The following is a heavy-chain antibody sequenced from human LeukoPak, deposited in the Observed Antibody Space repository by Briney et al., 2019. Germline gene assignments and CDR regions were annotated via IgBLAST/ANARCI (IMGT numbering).Heavy chain of an antibody. CDR3: ARDLGSGYYIDY. CDR1: GGSISSGDYY. D-gene: IGHD3-22*01. CDR2: IYYSGST. V-gene: IGHV4-30-4*08. Sequence: SQTLSLTCTVSGGSISSGDYYWSWIRQPPGKGLEWIGYIYYSGSTYYNPSLKSRVTISVDTSKNQFSLKLSSVTAADTAVYYCARDLGSGYYIDYWGQGTLVTVSS. J-gene: IGHJ4*02.